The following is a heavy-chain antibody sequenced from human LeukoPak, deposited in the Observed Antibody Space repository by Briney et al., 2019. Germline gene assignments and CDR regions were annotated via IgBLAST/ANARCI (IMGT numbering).Heavy chain of an antibody. Sequence: ASVKVSCKASGYTFTSYGISWVRQAPGQGLEWMGWINPNSGGTNYAQKFQGRVTMTRDTSISTAYMELCRLRSDDTAVYYCARDALLLWFGDPNWFDPWGQGTLVTVSS. CDR3: ARDALLLWFGDPNWFDP. V-gene: IGHV1-2*02. J-gene: IGHJ5*02. CDR1: GYTFTSYG. D-gene: IGHD3-10*01. CDR2: INPNSGGT.